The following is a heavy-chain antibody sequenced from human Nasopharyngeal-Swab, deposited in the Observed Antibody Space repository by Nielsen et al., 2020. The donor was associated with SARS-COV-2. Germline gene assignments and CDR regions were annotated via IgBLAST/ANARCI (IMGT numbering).Heavy chain of an antibody. D-gene: IGHD3-22*01. V-gene: IGHV3-21*01. CDR2: IGNSNEYI. J-gene: IGHJ4*02. Sequence: GESLKISCAASGFSFSPYIMNWVRRAPGKGLEWVSSIGNSNEYIFYADSVKGRFTISRDNAKDTLYLQMDGLRVEDTAMHYCARDRYFYDSGSYNPDYWGQGTLVTVSS. CDR3: ARDRYFYDSGSYNPDY. CDR1: GFSFSPYI.